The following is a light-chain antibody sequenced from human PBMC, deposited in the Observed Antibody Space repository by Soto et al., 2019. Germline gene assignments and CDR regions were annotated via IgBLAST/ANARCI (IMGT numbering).Light chain of an antibody. CDR3: QQYGSKGIT. V-gene: IGKV3-20*01. Sequence: EIVMTQSPATLSVSPGERATLSCRASQSVSSNLVWYQQKPGQAPGLLIYGASSRATGIPDRFSGSGSGTDFTLTSSRLEPEDFAVYYCQQYGSKGITFGQGTRLEIK. CDR2: GAS. J-gene: IGKJ5*01. CDR1: QSVSSN.